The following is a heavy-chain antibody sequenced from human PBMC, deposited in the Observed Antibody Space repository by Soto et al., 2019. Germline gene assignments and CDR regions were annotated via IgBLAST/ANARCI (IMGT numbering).Heavy chain of an antibody. D-gene: IGHD1-26*01. CDR1: GFFFRSNA. Sequence: GGSLRLSCAASGFFFRSNAMHWVRQAPGESLEWVAVISYDGKNIYYGDSVKGRVTISRDNSKSTLYLQMSSLRPEDTAVYYCASKLGATSQAIDSWGRGTLVTVSS. J-gene: IGHJ4*02. CDR2: ISYDGKNI. CDR3: ASKLGATSQAIDS. V-gene: IGHV3-30*04.